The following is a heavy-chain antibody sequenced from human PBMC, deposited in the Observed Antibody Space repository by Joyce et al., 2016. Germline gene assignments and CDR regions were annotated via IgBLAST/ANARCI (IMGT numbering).Heavy chain of an antibody. CDR3: ARSTGYSSGWHPHDF. V-gene: IGHV1-2*06. Sequence: QVQLVQSGAEVKKPGASVKVSCKATGYTFTGFYIHWVRQAPGQGLEWMGRIKSNNCETYSAQKFQDRMTMANDMSIGTAYMELTSLTSDDTAIYYCARSTGYSSGWHPHDFWGQGTQVTVAS. CDR2: IKSNNCET. J-gene: IGHJ4*02. D-gene: IGHD3-22*01. CDR1: GYTFTGFY.